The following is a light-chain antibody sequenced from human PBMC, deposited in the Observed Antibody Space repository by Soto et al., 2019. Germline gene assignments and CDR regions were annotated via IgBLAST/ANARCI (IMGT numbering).Light chain of an antibody. CDR1: QSVSSTY. CDR3: QQYGSSPWT. J-gene: IGKJ1*01. CDR2: GAS. Sequence: PGERATLSCRASQSVSSTYLLWYQQKPGQAPRLLIYGASSRATGIPDRFSGSISGTDFTLTISRLEPEDVAVYYCQQYGSSPWTFGQGTKVDIK. V-gene: IGKV3-20*01.